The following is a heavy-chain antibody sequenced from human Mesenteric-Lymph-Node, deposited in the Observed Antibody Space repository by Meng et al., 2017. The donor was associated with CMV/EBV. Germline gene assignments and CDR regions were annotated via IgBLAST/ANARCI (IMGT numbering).Heavy chain of an antibody. V-gene: IGHV5-51*01. Sequence: SGESYTSCWIGWVRQMPGKGLGWLGGIYPDDSDTRYSPSFQGQVTMSADKSISTAYLQWSSLKASDTAMYYCATSVSSPGKGWFDPWGQGTLVTVSS. CDR2: IYPDDSDT. CDR3: ATSVSSPGKGWFDP. CDR1: GESYTSCW. D-gene: IGHD1-14*01. J-gene: IGHJ5*02.